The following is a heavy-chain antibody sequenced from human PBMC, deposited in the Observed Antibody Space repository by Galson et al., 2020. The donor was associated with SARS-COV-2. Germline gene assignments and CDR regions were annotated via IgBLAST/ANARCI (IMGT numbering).Heavy chain of an antibody. CDR1: GCYISTDDES. J-gene: IGHJ1*01. Sequence: TLSLTCGVSGCYISTDDESWSWIRQPPGKGLEWMGYIYPSGDTYYTPSLQSRVTISVDKSKKQFSLKLNAVTAADTAVYYCARELIDWGQGILVTVSS. V-gene: IGHV4-30-2*01. CDR3: ARELID. CDR2: IYPSGDT.